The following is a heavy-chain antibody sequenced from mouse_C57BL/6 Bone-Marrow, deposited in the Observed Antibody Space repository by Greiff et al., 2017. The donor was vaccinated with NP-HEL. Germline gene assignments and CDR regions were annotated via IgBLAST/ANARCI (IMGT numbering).Heavy chain of an antibody. V-gene: IGHV1-80*01. CDR2: IYPGDGDT. D-gene: IGHD1-1*01. CDR1: GYAFSSYW. J-gene: IGHJ4*01. Sequence: QVQLQQSGAELVKPGASVKISCKASGYAFSSYWMNWVKERPGKGLEWIGQIYPGDGDTKYNGKFKGKATLSADQSSSTACMQDISQTSEDSAVYFCARGDYGSSRFGYAMDYWGQGTSVTVSS. CDR3: ARGDYGSSRFGYAMDY.